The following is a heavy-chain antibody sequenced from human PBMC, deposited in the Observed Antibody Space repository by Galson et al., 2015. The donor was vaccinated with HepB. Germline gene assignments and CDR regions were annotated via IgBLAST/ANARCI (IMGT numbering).Heavy chain of an antibody. J-gene: IGHJ1*01. CDR3: ARQSSAYYFGNFQH. Sequence: QSGAEVKKPGESLKISCKASGSSFTNYWIGWVRQMPGKGLEWMGIIYPGDSDTKYSPSFQGQVTISADKSISTAYLQWSSLQASDTAIYYCARQSSAYYFGNFQHWGQGTLVTVSS. D-gene: IGHD3-22*01. V-gene: IGHV5-51*01. CDR2: IYPGDSDT. CDR1: GSSFTNYW.